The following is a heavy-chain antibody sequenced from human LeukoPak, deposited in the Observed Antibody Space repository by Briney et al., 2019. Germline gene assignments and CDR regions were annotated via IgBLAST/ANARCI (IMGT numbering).Heavy chain of an antibody. V-gene: IGHV3-30*18. J-gene: IGHJ6*02. CDR2: ISYDGSTK. CDR3: AKAGAAAGGGYYYYGMDV. CDR1: GFTLSSYG. Sequence: GGSLRLSCAASGFTLSSYGMHWVRPAPGKGLEWVAVISYDGSTKYYADSVKGGFTISRDTSKNTLYLQINSLRAEDTAVYYCAKAGAAAGGGYYYYGMDVWGQGTTVTVSS. D-gene: IGHD6-13*01.